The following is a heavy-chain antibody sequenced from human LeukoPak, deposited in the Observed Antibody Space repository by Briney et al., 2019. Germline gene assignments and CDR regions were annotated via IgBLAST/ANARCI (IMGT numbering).Heavy chain of an antibody. Sequence: TLSLTCTVSGGSISSGGYYWSWIRQPPGKALEWLALIYWDDDKRYSPSLKSRLTITKDTSKNQVVLTMTNMDPVDTATYYCAHKDYDILTGYYTIDYWGQRTLVTVSS. CDR3: AHKDYDILTGYYTIDY. J-gene: IGHJ4*02. V-gene: IGHV2-5*08. CDR1: GGSISSGGYY. D-gene: IGHD3-9*01. CDR2: IYWDDDK.